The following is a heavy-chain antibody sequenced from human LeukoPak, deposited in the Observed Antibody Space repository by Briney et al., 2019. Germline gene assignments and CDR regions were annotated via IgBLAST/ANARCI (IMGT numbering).Heavy chain of an antibody. D-gene: IGHD6-13*01. CDR2: INAGNGNT. V-gene: IGHV1-3*03. J-gene: IGHJ5*02. CDR1: GYTFTSYA. Sequence: ASVKVSCKASGYTFTSYAMHWVRQAPGQRLEWMGWINAGNGNTKYSQEFHGRVTITRDTSASTAYMELSSLRSEDTAVYYCARSPRAAAAGNGGNWFDPWGQGTLVTVSS. CDR3: ARSPRAAAAGNGGNWFDP.